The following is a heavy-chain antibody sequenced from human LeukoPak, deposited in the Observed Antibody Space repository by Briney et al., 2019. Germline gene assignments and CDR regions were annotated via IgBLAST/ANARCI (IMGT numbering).Heavy chain of an antibody. Sequence: SETLSLTCSVSGGSISSDYWNWIRQPPGKGLEWLGYIYTRGNTDYNPSLKSRVTISVDTSKKQFSLKLRSVTAADTAVYYCARVPSPMYSSSAPLDYWGQGTLVIVSS. V-gene: IGHV4-4*09. CDR2: IYTRGNT. J-gene: IGHJ4*02. D-gene: IGHD6-6*01. CDR3: ARVPSPMYSSSAPLDY. CDR1: GGSISSDY.